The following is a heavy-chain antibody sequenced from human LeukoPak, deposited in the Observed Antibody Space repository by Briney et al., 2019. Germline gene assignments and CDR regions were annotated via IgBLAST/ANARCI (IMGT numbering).Heavy chain of an antibody. V-gene: IGHV4-59*12. J-gene: IGHJ6*03. D-gene: IGHD3-3*01. CDR2: IYYSGST. Sequence: SETLSLTCTVSGGSISSYYWSWIRQPPGKGLEWIGYIYYSGSTSYNPSLKSRVTISVDTSKNHFSLKLSSVTAADTAVYYCARGIRRTIFGAGYYYYMDVWGKGTTVTVSS. CDR3: ARGIRRTIFGAGYYYYMDV. CDR1: GGSISSYY.